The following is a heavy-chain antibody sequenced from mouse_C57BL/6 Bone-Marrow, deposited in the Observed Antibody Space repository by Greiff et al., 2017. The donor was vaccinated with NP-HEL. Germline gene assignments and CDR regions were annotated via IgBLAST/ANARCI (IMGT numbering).Heavy chain of an antibody. D-gene: IGHD4-1*01. CDR1: CSTFPRYC. CDR2: FSPGCGST. V-gene: IGHV1-55*01. CDR3: ARLWDYFDY. Sequence: QFPLQPPGAELVKPGASVKMSCKASCSTFPRYCLTCLQQRPFPVLAWIGVFSPGCGSTNYNVKFKSKATLTVDTSSSTAYMQLSSLTSEDSAVYYCARLWDYFDYWGQGTTLTVSS. J-gene: IGHJ2*01.